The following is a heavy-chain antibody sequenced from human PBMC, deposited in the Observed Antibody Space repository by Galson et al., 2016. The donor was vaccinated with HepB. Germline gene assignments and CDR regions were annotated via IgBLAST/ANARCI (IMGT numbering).Heavy chain of an antibody. D-gene: IGHD6-13*01. V-gene: IGHV3-23*01. J-gene: IGHJ4*02. CDR1: GFTFSSYA. CDR2: ISITVSST. CDR3: AKRIGAGGQFDY. Sequence: PRLSCAASGFTFSSYAMSWVRQAPGKGLEWVSAISITVSSTYYADSVKGRFTISRDNSKNTLYLQMNTLRSEDTAIYYCAKRIGAGGQFDYWGQGTLVTVS.